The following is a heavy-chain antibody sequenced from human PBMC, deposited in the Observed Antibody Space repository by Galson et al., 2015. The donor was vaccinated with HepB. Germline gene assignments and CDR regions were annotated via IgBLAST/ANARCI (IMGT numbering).Heavy chain of an antibody. CDR1: GFSFGDYA. J-gene: IGHJ6*02. CDR3: AVTTYHYYGMDV. D-gene: IGHD4-17*01. V-gene: IGHV3-49*04. CDR2: IRSKVYGGTI. Sequence: SLRLSCAASGFSFGDYAMTWVRQAPGKGLEWVGFIRSKVYGGTIEYAASVKGRFSISRDDSKSIAYLQMNSLTSEDTAVYYCAVTTYHYYGMDVWGHGTTVTVSS.